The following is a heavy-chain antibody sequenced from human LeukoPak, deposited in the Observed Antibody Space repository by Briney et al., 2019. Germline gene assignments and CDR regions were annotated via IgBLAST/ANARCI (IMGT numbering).Heavy chain of an antibody. CDR2: IYYSGST. CDR1: GGSISSYY. CDR3: ARGGTRLITVIAMDV. D-gene: IGHD3-16*02. Sequence: SETLSLTCTVSGGSISSYYWSWIRQPPGKGLEWIGYIYYSGSTNYNPSLKSRVTISVDTSKNQFSLKLSSVSAADSAVYYCARGGTRLITVIAMDVWGQGTTVTVS. J-gene: IGHJ6*02. V-gene: IGHV4-59*01.